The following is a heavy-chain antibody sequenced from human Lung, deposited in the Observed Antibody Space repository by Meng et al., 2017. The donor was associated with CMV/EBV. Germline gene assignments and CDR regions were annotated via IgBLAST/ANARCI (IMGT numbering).Heavy chain of an antibody. CDR3: ARDRVPAAFRDYGMDV. CDR1: GYTFTGYY. Sequence: ASXXVSXKASGYTFTGYYMHWVRQAPGQGLEWMGWINPNSGGTNYAQKFKGRVTMTRDTSISTAYMELSRLRSDDTAVYYCARDRVPAAFRDYGMDVWGQGTXVTVSS. D-gene: IGHD2-2*01. V-gene: IGHV1-2*02. J-gene: IGHJ6*02. CDR2: INPNSGGT.